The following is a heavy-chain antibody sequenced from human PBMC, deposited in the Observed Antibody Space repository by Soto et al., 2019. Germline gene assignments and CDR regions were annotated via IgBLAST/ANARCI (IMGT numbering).Heavy chain of an antibody. CDR1: GASISTGAYH. CDR2: IYYDGST. Sequence: QVQLQESGPGLVKPSQTLSLTCTVSGASISTGAYHWNWIRQHPGKGLYWIGYIYYDGSTSYNSSRKRRLNISLGTSKNQCSLILTSVTAADTAVYYCARGSAGRFLGVYYGVDVWGLGTTVTVSS. J-gene: IGHJ6*02. V-gene: IGHV4-31*03. D-gene: IGHD3-3*01. CDR3: ARGSAGRFLGVYYGVDV.